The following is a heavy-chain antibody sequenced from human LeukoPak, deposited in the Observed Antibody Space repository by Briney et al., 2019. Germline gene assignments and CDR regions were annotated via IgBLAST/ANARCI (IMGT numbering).Heavy chain of an antibody. CDR2: IYYSGST. CDR3: ARDLYDSSGYYYYGMDV. CDR1: GGSISSYY. J-gene: IGHJ6*02. D-gene: IGHD3-22*01. Sequence: NPSETLSLTCTVSGGSISSYYWSWIRQPPGKGLEWIGYIYYSGSTNYNPSLKSRVTISVDTSKNQFSLKLSSVTAADTAVYYCARDLYDSSGYYYYGMDVWGQGTTVTVSS. V-gene: IGHV4-59*01.